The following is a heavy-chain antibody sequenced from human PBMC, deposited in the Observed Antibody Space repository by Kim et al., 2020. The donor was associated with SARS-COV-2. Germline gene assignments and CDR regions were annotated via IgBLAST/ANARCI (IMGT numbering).Heavy chain of an antibody. V-gene: IGHV4-34*01. J-gene: IGHJ4*02. CDR3: ARDMTTVTTEDY. Sequence: NHTPALKSRVTISVDTSKNQVSLKLSSVTAADTAVYYCARDMTTVTTEDYWGQGTLVTVSS. D-gene: IGHD4-17*01.